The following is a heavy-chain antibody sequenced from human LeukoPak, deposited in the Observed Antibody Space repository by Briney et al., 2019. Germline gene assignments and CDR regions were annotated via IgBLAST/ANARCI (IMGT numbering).Heavy chain of an antibody. CDR1: GFTFSSYA. Sequence: GGSLRLSCAASGFTFSSYAMSWVRQAPGKGLEWVSAISASGGSTNYADSVKGRFVISRDNSKNTLYLQLDSLRAEDTAVYYCARVVRPAFDYWGQGTLVTVSS. V-gene: IGHV3-23*01. CDR2: ISASGGST. D-gene: IGHD1-26*01. J-gene: IGHJ4*02. CDR3: ARVVRPAFDY.